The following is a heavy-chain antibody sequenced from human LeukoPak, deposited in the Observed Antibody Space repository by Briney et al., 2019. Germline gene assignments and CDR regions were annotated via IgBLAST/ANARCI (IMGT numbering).Heavy chain of an antibody. J-gene: IGHJ6*02. CDR2: ISYDGSNK. V-gene: IGHV3-30*18. D-gene: IGHD5-18*01. Sequence: GGSPRLSCAASGFTFSSYGMHWVRQAPGKGLEWVAVISYDGSNKYYADSVKGRFTISRDNSKNTLYLQMNSLRAEDTAVYYCAKDLRYKIDRRYYGMDVWGQGTTVTVSS. CDR3: AKDLRYKIDRRYYGMDV. CDR1: GFTFSSYG.